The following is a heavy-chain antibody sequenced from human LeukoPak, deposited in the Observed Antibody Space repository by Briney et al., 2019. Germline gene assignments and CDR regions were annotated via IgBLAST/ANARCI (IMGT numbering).Heavy chain of an antibody. CDR1: GGSFSGYY. CDR2: INHSGST. J-gene: IGHJ4*02. Sequence: SETLSLTCAVYGGSFSGYYWSWIRQPPGKGLEWIGVINHSGSTNYNPSLKSRVTISVDTSKNQFSLKLSSVTAADTAVYYCARREQWELPVYYFDYWGQGTLVTVSS. V-gene: IGHV4-34*01. CDR3: ARREQWELPVYYFDY. D-gene: IGHD1-26*01.